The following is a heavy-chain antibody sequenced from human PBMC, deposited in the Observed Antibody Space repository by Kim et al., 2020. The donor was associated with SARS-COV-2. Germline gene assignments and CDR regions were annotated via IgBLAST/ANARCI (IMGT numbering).Heavy chain of an antibody. D-gene: IGHD6-13*01. CDR3: AKSLYSSSWYGTHY. Sequence: GGSLRLSCAASGFTFSSYGMHWVRQAPGKGLEWVAVISYDGSNKYYADSVKGRFTISRDNSKNTLYLQMNSLRAEDTAVYYCAKSLYSSSWYGTHYWGQGTLVTVSS. J-gene: IGHJ4*02. V-gene: IGHV3-30*18. CDR1: GFTFSSYG. CDR2: ISYDGSNK.